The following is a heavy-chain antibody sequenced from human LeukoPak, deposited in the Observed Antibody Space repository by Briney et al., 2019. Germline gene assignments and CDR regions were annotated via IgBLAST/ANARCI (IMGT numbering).Heavy chain of an antibody. D-gene: IGHD3-16*01. V-gene: IGHV3-23*01. CDR1: GFAFKKHA. CDR2: IIDSGSST. Sequence: GGSLRLSCAASGFAFKKHAMSWVRLAPGKGLEWVSTIIDSGSSTYYADSVKGRFTISRDNSKDTLFVQMNSLRAEDTALYFCARGGADGWGTFDVWGRGTMVTVSS. J-gene: IGHJ3*01. CDR3: ARGGADGWGTFDV.